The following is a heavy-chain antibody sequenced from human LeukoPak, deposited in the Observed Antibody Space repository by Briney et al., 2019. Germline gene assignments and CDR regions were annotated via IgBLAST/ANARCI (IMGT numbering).Heavy chain of an antibody. CDR3: AKDLGYYDSSGYDLNDY. V-gene: IGHV3-23*01. J-gene: IGHJ4*02. Sequence: GGSLRLSCAASGFTFSSYGMSWVRQAPGKGLEWVSAISGSGGSTYYADSVKGRFTISRDNSKNTLYLQMNSLRAEDTAVYYCAKDLGYYDSSGYDLNDYWGQGTLVTVSS. D-gene: IGHD3-22*01. CDR1: GFTFSSYG. CDR2: ISGSGGST.